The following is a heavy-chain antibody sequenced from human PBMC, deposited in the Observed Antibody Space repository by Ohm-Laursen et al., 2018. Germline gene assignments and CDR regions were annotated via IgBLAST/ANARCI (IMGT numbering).Heavy chain of an antibody. V-gene: IGHV1-2*02. J-gene: IGHJ3*02. CDR1: GGTFSSYA. D-gene: IGHD3-3*01. Sequence: ASVKVSCKASGGTFSSYAISWVRQAPGQGLEWMGWINPNSGGTNYAQKFQGRVTMTRDTSISTAYMELSRLRSEDTAVYYCASGVAANDAFDIWGQGTMVTVSS. CDR3: ASGVAANDAFDI. CDR2: INPNSGGT.